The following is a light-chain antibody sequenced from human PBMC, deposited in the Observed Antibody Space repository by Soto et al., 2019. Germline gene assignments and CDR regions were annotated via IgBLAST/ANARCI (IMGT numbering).Light chain of an antibody. CDR1: SRDVGAYDF. J-gene: IGLJ3*02. Sequence: QSVLTQPASVSGSLGQSITIPCTGTSRDVGAYDFVSWYQQYPGKAPKLVIYEVTNRPSGVSNRFSGSKSGNTASLTISGLQAEKEADYYCSAYSNFRVFGGWTKVTVL. V-gene: IGLV2-14*01. CDR2: EVT. CDR3: SAYSNFRV.